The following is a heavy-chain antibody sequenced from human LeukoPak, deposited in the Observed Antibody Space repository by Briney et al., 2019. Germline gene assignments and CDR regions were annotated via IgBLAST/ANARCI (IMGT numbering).Heavy chain of an antibody. CDR2: VYHSGSA. CDR1: GLTFINYC. V-gene: IGHV4-34*08. CDR3: AYNRNFALDN. Sequence: GSLRLSCAASGLTFINYCMDLVRQPPWKGLEWIGEVYHSGSANYKPSLKSRVTISVDTSRNHFSLKLTSVTAADTAVYYCAYNRNFALDNWGQGTLVTVSS. D-gene: IGHD1-14*01. J-gene: IGHJ4*01.